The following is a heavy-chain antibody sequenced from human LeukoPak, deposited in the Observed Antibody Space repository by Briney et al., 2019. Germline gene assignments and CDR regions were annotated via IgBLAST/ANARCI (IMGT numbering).Heavy chain of an antibody. Sequence: PGGSLRLSCAASGFTFSSYAMHWVRQAPGKGLEWVAVISYDGSNKYYADSEKGRFTISRDNSKNTLYLQMSSLRAEDTAVYYCARDRKGISASDIWGQGTMVTVSS. D-gene: IGHD2-15*01. V-gene: IGHV3-30-3*01. CDR3: ARDRKGISASDI. J-gene: IGHJ3*02. CDR2: ISYDGSNK. CDR1: GFTFSSYA.